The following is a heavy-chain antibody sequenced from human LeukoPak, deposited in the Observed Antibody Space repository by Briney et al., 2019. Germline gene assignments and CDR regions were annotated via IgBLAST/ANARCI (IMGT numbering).Heavy chain of an antibody. V-gene: IGHV3-30*18. J-gene: IGHJ4*02. CDR3: VKDRADHYSFDY. Sequence: GRSLRLSCAASGFTFSSYDTYWVRQAPGKGLEWVAVISHDGSHKQHADSVKGRFTISRDNSKKTLYLQMNSLRAEDTAVYYCVKDRADHYSFDYWGQGTLVTVSS. D-gene: IGHD4-11*01. CDR2: ISHDGSHK. CDR1: GFTFSSYD.